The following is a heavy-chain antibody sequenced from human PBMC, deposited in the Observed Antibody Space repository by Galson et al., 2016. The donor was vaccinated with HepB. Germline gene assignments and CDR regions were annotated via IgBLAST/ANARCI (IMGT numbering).Heavy chain of an antibody. Sequence: CAISGDSVSSSSAGWYWFRQSPSRGLEWLGRTFYRSNWQTDYAESVKRRITINPDTSKNQFSLQLNSVTPDDTAVYYCARSYLLGRGFGWWGQGTLVTVSS. CDR3: ARSYLLGRGFGW. CDR1: GDSVSSSSAG. D-gene: IGHD2-8*02. CDR2: TFYRSNWQT. V-gene: IGHV6-1*01. J-gene: IGHJ4*02.